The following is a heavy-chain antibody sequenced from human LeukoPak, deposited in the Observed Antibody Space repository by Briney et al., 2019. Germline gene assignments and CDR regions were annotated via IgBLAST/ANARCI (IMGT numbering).Heavy chain of an antibody. CDR3: ARDLGGGAMVY. D-gene: IGHD2-15*01. CDR1: GGSISSSSYY. V-gene: IGHV4-39*07. J-gene: IGHJ4*02. CDR2: IYYSGST. Sequence: SKTLSLTCTVSGGSISSSSYYWGWIRQPPGKGLEWIGSIYYSGSTYYNPSLKSRVTISVDTSKNQFSLKLSSVTAADTAVYYCARDLGGGAMVYWGQGTLVTVSS.